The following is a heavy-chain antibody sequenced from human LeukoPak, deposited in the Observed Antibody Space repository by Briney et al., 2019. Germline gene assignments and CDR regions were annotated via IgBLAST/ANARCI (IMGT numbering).Heavy chain of an antibody. CDR1: GFTFSDTW. J-gene: IGHJ4*02. V-gene: IGHV3-15*01. CDR3: TTWSSQFDY. D-gene: IGHD6-6*01. Sequence: SGGPLRLSCAASGFTFSDTWMTWVRQAPGKGLECVGFIQSKTDGGTTDSATPVKGRFTVSRDDSKNTLYLQMSSLKTEDTAVYYCTTWSSQFDYWGQGTLVTVSS. CDR2: IQSKTDGGTT.